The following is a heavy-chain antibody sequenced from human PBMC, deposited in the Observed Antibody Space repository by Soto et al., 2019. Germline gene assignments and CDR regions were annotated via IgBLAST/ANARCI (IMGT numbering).Heavy chain of an antibody. CDR2: IYYTGLT. Sequence: GGSIISHHWSWIRQPLGKGLEYIGYIYYTGLTNYNPSVQGRVTISVDTPKNQFSLRLTSVSAADTAVYYCARGVWGGLGSYHDLDCFDSWGQGALATVCS. CDR1: GGSIISHH. V-gene: IGHV4-59*11. D-gene: IGHD3-10*01. CDR3: ARGVWGGLGSYHDLDCFDS. J-gene: IGHJ5*01.